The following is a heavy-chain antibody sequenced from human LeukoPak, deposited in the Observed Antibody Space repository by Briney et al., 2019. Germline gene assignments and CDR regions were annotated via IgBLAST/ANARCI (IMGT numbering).Heavy chain of an antibody. D-gene: IGHD3-16*01. Sequence: GGSLRLSCAASGFTFSSYWMSWVRQAPGKGLEWVANIKQDGSEKYYVDSVKGRFTISRDNSKNTVFLQMNSLRAEDTAVYYCAKEIGGYNYFHPWGQGTLVTVSS. V-gene: IGHV3-7*04. CDR3: AKEIGGYNYFHP. J-gene: IGHJ5*02. CDR1: GFTFSSYW. CDR2: IKQDGSEK.